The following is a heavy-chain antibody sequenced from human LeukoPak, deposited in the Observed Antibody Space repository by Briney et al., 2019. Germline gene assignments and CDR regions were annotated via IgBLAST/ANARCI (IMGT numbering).Heavy chain of an antibody. D-gene: IGHD5-24*01. V-gene: IGHV3-11*04. CDR1: GFSFSDYY. CDR2: ISSSGSTI. J-gene: IGHJ4*02. CDR3: DTVRGDAYEWHLDY. Sequence: GGSLRLSCAASGFSFSDYYMSWIRQGPGKGLERVSYISSSGSTIYYADSVKGRFTNSRDNAKNSLYLQLTSPSDEDPGVCYCDTVRGDAYEWHLDYWGQGTLFTASS.